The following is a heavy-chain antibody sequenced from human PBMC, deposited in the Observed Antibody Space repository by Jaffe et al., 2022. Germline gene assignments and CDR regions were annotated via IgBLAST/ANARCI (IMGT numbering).Heavy chain of an antibody. V-gene: IGHV4-34*01. D-gene: IGHD4-17*01. Sequence: QVQLQQWGAGLLKPSETLSLTCGVYGGSFDTYYWNWIRQPPGKGLEWIGEINHSGSTNYNPSLKSRVTISIDTSKNQFSLKLSSVTAADTAVYYCARGRRRSVTKPFVRYYDMDVWGKGTTVTVSS. CDR3: ARGRRRSVTKPFVRYYDMDV. J-gene: IGHJ6*03. CDR2: INHSGST. CDR1: GGSFDTYY.